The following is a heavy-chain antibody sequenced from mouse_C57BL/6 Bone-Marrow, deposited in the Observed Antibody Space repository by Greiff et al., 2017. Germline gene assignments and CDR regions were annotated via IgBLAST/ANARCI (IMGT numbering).Heavy chain of an antibody. CDR3: TRGRGGYSFYAMDY. CDR2: ISSGGDYI. V-gene: IGHV5-9-1*02. Sequence: EVHLVESGEGLVKPGGSLKLSCAASGFTFSSYAMSWVRQTPEKRLEWVAYISSGGDYIYYADTVKGRFTISRDNARNTLYLQMSSLKSEDTAMYYCTRGRGGYSFYAMDYWGQGTSVTVSS. D-gene: IGHD2-3*01. CDR1: GFTFSSYA. J-gene: IGHJ4*01.